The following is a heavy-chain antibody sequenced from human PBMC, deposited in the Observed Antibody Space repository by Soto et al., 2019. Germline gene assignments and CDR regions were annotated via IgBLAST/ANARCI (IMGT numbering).Heavy chain of an antibody. CDR2: IYYSGST. J-gene: IGHJ4*02. CDR1: GGSIRSSSYY. V-gene: IGHV4-39*01. Sequence: QLQLQESGPGLVKPSEPLSLTCTVSGGSIRSSSYYWGWIRQPPWKGLAWIGIIYYSGSTYDNPSLKSRVTTTVDPARNQFSRKLSSGTAADTAGYSCARLVSADFDSWGQGTLVTVSS. CDR3: ARLVSADFDS.